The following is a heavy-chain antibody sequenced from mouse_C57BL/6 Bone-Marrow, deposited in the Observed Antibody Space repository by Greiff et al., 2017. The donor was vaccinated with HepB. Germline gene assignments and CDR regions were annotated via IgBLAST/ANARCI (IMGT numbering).Heavy chain of an antibody. D-gene: IGHD1-1*01. CDR1: GFTFSSYA. CDR2: ISDGGSYT. CDR3: ARVGYYAAY. J-gene: IGHJ3*01. V-gene: IGHV5-4*01. Sequence: EVQGVESGGGLVKPGGSLKLSCAASGFTFSSYAMSWVRQTPEKRLEWVATISDGGSYTYYPDNVKGRFTISRDNAKNNLYLQMSHLKSEDTAMYYCARVGYYAAYWGQGTLVTVSA.